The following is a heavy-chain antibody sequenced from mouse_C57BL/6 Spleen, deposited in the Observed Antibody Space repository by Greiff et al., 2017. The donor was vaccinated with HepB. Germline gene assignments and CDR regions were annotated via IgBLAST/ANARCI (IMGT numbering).Heavy chain of an antibody. V-gene: IGHV1-69*01. J-gene: IGHJ1*03. CDR3: ARGILNYGGSYGYFDV. CDR1: GYTFTSYW. D-gene: IGHD1-1*01. CDR2: IDPSDSYT. Sequence: QVQLQQPGAELVMPGASVKLSCKASGYTFTSYWMHWVKQRPGQGLEWIGEIDPSDSYTNYNQKFKGKSTLTVDKSSSTAYMQLSSLTSEDSAVYYCARGILNYGGSYGYFDVWGTGTTVTVSS.